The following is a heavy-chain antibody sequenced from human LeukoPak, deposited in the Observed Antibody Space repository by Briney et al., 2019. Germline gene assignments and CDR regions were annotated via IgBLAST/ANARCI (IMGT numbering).Heavy chain of an antibody. Sequence: PGGSLRLSCAASGFTFSSYAMSWVRQAPGKGLEWVSSISSSSSYIYYADSVKGRFTISRDNAKNSLYLQMNSLRAEDTAVYYCAKQGIAAEGGYWGQGTLVTVSS. D-gene: IGHD6-13*01. CDR1: GFTFSSYA. CDR2: ISSSSSYI. CDR3: AKQGIAAEGGY. V-gene: IGHV3-21*01. J-gene: IGHJ4*02.